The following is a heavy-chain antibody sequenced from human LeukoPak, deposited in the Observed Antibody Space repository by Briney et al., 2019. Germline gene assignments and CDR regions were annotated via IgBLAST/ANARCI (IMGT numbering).Heavy chain of an antibody. Sequence: EASVKVSCKASGYTFTGYYMHWVRQAPGQGLEWMGWINPNSGGTNYAQKFQGRVTMTRDTSIGTAYMELSRLRSDDTAVYYCARVDITRVDYWGQGTLVTVSS. V-gene: IGHV1-2*02. CDR3: ARVDITRVDY. D-gene: IGHD5-12*01. CDR2: INPNSGGT. CDR1: GYTFTGYY. J-gene: IGHJ4*02.